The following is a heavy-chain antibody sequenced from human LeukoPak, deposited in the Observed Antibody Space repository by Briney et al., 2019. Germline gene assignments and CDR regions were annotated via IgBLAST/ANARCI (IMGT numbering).Heavy chain of an antibody. CDR2: INHSGST. CDR3: AREDSSSWIVRTDC. J-gene: IGHJ4*02. CDR1: GGSFSGYY. Sequence: SETLSLTCAVYGGSFSGYYWSWIRQPPGKGLEWIGEINHSGSTNYNPSLKSRVTISVDRSKNQFSLKLSSVTAADTAVYYCAREDSSSWIVRTDCWGQGTLVTVSS. D-gene: IGHD6-13*01. V-gene: IGHV4-34*01.